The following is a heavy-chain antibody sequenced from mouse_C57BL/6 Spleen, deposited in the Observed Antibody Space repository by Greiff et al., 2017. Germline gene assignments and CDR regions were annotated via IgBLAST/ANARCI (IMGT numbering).Heavy chain of an antibody. V-gene: IGHV14-4*01. CDR1: GFNIKDDY. CDR3: TTGGSSAYYAMDY. J-gene: IGHJ4*01. D-gene: IGHD1-1*01. Sequence: VQLQQSGAELVRPGASVKLSCTASGFNIKDDYMHWVKQRPEQGLEWIGWIDPENGDTEYASKFQGKATITADTSSNTAYLQLSSLTSEDTAVYYCTTGGSSAYYAMDYWGQGTSVTVSS. CDR2: IDPENGDT.